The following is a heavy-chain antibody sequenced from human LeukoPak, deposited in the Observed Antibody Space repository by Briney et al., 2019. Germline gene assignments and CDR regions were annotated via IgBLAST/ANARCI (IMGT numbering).Heavy chain of an antibody. J-gene: IGHJ4*02. V-gene: IGHV1-8*01. D-gene: IGHD3-10*01. CDR2: MNPNSGNT. CDR3: ARGRGYYGSGSRGY. CDR1: GYTFTSYD. Sequence: ASVKVSCKASGYTFTSYDINWVRQATGQGLEWMGWMNPNSGNTGYAQKFQGRVTMTRNTSISTAYTELSSLRSEDTAVYYCARGRGYYGSGSRGYWGQGTLVTVSS.